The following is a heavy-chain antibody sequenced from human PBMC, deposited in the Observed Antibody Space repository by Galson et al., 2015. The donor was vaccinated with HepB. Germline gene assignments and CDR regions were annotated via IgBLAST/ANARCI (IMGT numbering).Heavy chain of an antibody. CDR2: IYPGDSGT. Sequence: SGAEVKKPGESLKISCRDSRYTFTNYWIGWVRQMPGKGLEWMGIIYPGDSGTRYSPSFQGQVTISADKSISTAYLQWSSLKASDTAMYYCARQIRRGSSSFNWFDPWGQGTLVTVSS. CDR1: RYTFTNYW. CDR3: ARQIRRGSSSFNWFDP. V-gene: IGHV5-51*01. D-gene: IGHD6-6*01. J-gene: IGHJ5*02.